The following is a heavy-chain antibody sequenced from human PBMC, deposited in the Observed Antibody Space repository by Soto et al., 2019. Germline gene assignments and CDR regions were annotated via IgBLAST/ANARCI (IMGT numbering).Heavy chain of an antibody. J-gene: IGHJ6*02. Sequence: QVQLVQSGAEVKKPGASVKVSCKASGYTFTSYGISWVRQAPGQGLEWMGWISAYNGNTNYAQKLQGRVTMTTDTSTSAAYVEVRGLSSDDTAVYCCARVWIAAAGTRSRNLDVLGQGTTVTVSS. CDR2: ISAYNGNT. V-gene: IGHV1-18*01. CDR3: ARVWIAAAGTRSRNLDV. D-gene: IGHD6-13*01. CDR1: GYTFTSYG.